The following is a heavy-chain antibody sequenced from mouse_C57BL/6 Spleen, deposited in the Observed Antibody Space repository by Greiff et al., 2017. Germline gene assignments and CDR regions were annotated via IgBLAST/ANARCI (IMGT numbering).Heavy chain of an antibody. D-gene: IGHD1-1*01. CDR2: FYPGSGSI. J-gene: IGHJ2*01. CDR3: ARHEEGVTTVVAPYFDY. V-gene: IGHV1-62-2*01. CDR1: GYTFTEYT. Sequence: QVQLQQSGAELVKPGASVKLSCKASGYTFTEYTIHWVKQRSGQGLEWIGWFYPGSGSIKYNEKFKDKATLTADKSSSTVYMELSRLTSEDSAVYFCARHEEGVTTVVAPYFDYWGQGTTLTVSS.